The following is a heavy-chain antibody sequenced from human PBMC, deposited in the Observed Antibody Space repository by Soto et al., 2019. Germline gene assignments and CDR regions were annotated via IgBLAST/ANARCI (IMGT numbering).Heavy chain of an antibody. D-gene: IGHD4-4*01. CDR2: ISGYNGNT. J-gene: IGHJ6*02. CDR3: ARDRPATPYSRYYYYGMDV. Sequence: QVQLVQSGAEVKKPGASVKVSCKASGYTFTSYGISWVRQAPGQGLEWMGWISGYNGNTNYAQKLQGRVNMNTDTSTSTAYMELRSLRSDDTAVYYCARDRPATPYSRYYYYGMDVWGQGTTVTVSS. CDR1: GYTFTSYG. V-gene: IGHV1-18*01.